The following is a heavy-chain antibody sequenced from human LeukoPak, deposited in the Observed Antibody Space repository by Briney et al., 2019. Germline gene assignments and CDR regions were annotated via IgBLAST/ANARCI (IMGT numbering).Heavy chain of an antibody. Sequence: GGSLRLSCAASGFTFSSYSMNWVRQAPGKGLEWVSSISSSSSYIYYADSVKGRFTISRDNSKNTLYLQMNSLRAEDTAIYYCAKNGDRGAYCSGGSCYPYFYYYMDVWGKGTTVTISS. CDR2: ISSSSSYI. V-gene: IGHV3-21*04. D-gene: IGHD2-15*01. CDR3: AKNGDRGAYCSGGSCYPYFYYYMDV. CDR1: GFTFSSYS. J-gene: IGHJ6*03.